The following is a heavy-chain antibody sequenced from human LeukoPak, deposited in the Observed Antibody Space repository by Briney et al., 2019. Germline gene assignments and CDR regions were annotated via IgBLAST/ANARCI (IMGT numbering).Heavy chain of an antibody. V-gene: IGHV3-11*04. Sequence: PGGSLRLSCAASGFNFRNYYMSWVRQAPGKGLQWVSYISSSGGTKYDTDSVKGRFTISRDNAKNSLYLQMNSLRAEDTAVYYCARGGTYDAFDIWGQGTLVTVSS. CDR2: ISSSGGTK. D-gene: IGHD1-1*01. CDR3: ARGGTYDAFDI. J-gene: IGHJ3*02. CDR1: GFNFRNYY.